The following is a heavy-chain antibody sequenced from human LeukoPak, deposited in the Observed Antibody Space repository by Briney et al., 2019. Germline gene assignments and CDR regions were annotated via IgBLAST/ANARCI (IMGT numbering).Heavy chain of an antibody. CDR3: RTIFGVVNWFDP. Sequence: GGSLRLSCAASGFTLSGYDMSWVRQAPGKGLEWVSALSGSDGSAHYADSVKGRFTISRDNSKNTLYLQMNSLRAEDTAVYYCRTIFGVVNWFDPWGQGTLVTVSS. D-gene: IGHD3-3*01. CDR2: LSGSDGSA. V-gene: IGHV3-23*01. J-gene: IGHJ5*02. CDR1: GFTLSGYD.